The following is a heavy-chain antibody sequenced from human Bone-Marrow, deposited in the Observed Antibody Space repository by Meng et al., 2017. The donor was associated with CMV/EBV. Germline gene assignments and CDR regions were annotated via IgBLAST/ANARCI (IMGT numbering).Heavy chain of an antibody. J-gene: IGHJ6*02. V-gene: IGHV1-18*01. CDR1: GYTFTSYG. CDR3: ARVEVSTSPFYWYYYGMDV. Sequence: ASVKVSCKASGYTFTSYGISWVRQAPGQGLEWMGWISAYNGNTNYAQKLQGRVTMTTDTSTSTAYMELRSLRSDDTAVYYCARVEVSTSPFYWYYYGMDVWGQGTTVT. D-gene: IGHD2-2*01. CDR2: ISAYNGNT.